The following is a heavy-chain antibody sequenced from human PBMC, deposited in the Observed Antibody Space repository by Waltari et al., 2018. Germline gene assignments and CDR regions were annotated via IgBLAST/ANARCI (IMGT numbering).Heavy chain of an antibody. CDR2: INPNSGGT. D-gene: IGHD3-22*01. J-gene: IGHJ4*02. V-gene: IGHV1-2*06. Sequence: QVQLVQSGAEVKKPGASVKVSCKASGSTFTGYYMHWVRQAPGQGLEWMGRINPNSGGTNYAQKVQGRVTMTRDTSISTAYMELSRLRSDDTAVYYCARLPNYDSSGRDDYWGQGTLVTVSS. CDR1: GSTFTGYY. CDR3: ARLPNYDSSGRDDY.